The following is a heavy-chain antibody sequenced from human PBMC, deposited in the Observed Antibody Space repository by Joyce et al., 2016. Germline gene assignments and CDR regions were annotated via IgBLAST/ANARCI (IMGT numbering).Heavy chain of an antibody. CDR1: GLTCSDYS. Sequence: EVQLVESGGGLVQPGGSLRFSCVASGLTCSDYSMNWVRQARGKGLEGVSYINSGSSAIYYADSVKGRFTISRDNAKNSLYLQMNSLGAEDTAVYYCAVRAGTYSFDCWGQGTLVTVSS. V-gene: IGHV3-48*04. CDR2: INSGSSAI. D-gene: IGHD1-1*01. CDR3: AVRAGTYSFDC. J-gene: IGHJ4*02.